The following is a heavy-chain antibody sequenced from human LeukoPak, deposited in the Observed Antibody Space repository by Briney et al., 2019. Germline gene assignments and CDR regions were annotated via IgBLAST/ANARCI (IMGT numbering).Heavy chain of an antibody. V-gene: IGHV1-18*01. CDR1: GYTFTSYG. CDR2: ISAYNGNT. D-gene: IGHD2-2*01. J-gene: IGHJ4*02. CDR3: AKDGYCSSTSCYPAPY. Sequence: ASVKVSCKASGYTFTSYGISWVRQAPGQGLEWMGWISAYNGNTNYAQKLQGRVTMTTDTSTSTAYMELRSLRSDDTAVYYCAKDGYCSSTSCYPAPYWGQGTLVTVSS.